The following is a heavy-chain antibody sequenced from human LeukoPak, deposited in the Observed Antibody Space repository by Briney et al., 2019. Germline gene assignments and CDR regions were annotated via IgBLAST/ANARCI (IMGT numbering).Heavy chain of an antibody. CDR2: ICYSGST. CDR1: GGSISSYY. J-gene: IGHJ4*02. V-gene: IGHV4-59*01. Sequence: SETLSLTCTVSGGSISSYYWSWIRQPPGKGLEWIGYICYSGSTNYNPSLKSRVTISVDTSKNQFSLKLSSVTAADTAVYYCARSERANFDYWGQGTLVTVSS. D-gene: IGHD3-3*01. CDR3: ARSERANFDY.